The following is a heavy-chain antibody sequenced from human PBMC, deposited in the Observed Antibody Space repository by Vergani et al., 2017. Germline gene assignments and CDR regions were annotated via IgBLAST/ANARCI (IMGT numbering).Heavy chain of an antibody. D-gene: IGHD6-13*01. Sequence: QVHLQQWGAGLLKPSETLSLTCGVTGGSFINYYWSWIRQPQGKGLEWIGEINHGGITNYNPSLKSRVTMSIDTSKNQFSLKLSSVTAADTAVYYCARVIAAAGKEWFDPWAQGTLVTVSS. CDR2: INHGGIT. CDR1: GGSFINYY. CDR3: ARVIAAAGKEWFDP. V-gene: IGHV4-34*01. J-gene: IGHJ5*02.